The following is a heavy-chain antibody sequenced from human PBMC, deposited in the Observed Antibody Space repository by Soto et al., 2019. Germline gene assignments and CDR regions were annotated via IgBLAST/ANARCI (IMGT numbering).Heavy chain of an antibody. D-gene: IGHD3-22*01. Sequence: QVQLQESGPGLVKPSQTLSLTCTVSGGSISSGGYYWSWIRQHPGKGLEWIGYIYNSGNTYYNPSLKSRVTISVDTSKNQFSLKLRSVTAADTAVYFCARDQVFDGDHSHSSGYYHDAFDIWGQGTMVTVSS. CDR1: GGSISSGGYY. CDR2: IYNSGNT. J-gene: IGHJ3*02. V-gene: IGHV4-31*03. CDR3: ARDQVFDGDHSHSSGYYHDAFDI.